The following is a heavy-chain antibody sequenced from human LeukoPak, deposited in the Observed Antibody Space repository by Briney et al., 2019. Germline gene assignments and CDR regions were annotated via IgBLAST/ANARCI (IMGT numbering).Heavy chain of an antibody. CDR3: ARGARMRVRKNWFDP. CDR2: INHSGST. D-gene: IGHD3-10*01. J-gene: IGHJ5*02. CDR1: GGSFSGYY. V-gene: IGHV4-34*01. Sequence: PSETLSLTCAVYGGSFSGYYWSWIRQPPGKGLEWIGEINHSGSTNYNPSPKSRVTISVDTSKNQFSLKLSSVTAADTAVYYCARGARMRVRKNWFDPWGQGTLVTVSS.